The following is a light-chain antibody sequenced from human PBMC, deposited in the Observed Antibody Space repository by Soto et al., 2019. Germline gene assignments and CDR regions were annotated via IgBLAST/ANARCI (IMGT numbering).Light chain of an antibody. CDR2: DVS. J-gene: IGKJ1*01. CDR1: QTISSW. V-gene: IGKV1-5*01. Sequence: DIQMTQSPSTLSGSVGDRVTITCRASQTISSWLAWYQQKPGKAPKLLIYDVSSLESGVPSRFSGSGSGTEFTLTISSLQPDDFATYYCQQSNSYPWTFGQGTKVDIK. CDR3: QQSNSYPWT.